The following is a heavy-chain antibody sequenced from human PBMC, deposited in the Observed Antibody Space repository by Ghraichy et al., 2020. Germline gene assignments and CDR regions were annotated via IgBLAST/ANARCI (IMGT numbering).Heavy chain of an antibody. J-gene: IGHJ6*02. V-gene: IGHV4-34*01. CDR1: GESFSGYY. Sequence: SETLSLTCAVDGESFSGYYWTWIRQPPGQGLEWIGEINHSGSTNYNPSLKSRLTLSVDTSKNQLSLKLSSVTAADTAVYYCARLRQYAALVKVYYYYGLDVGGQGTWVTVAS. D-gene: IGHD5-18*01. CDR2: INHSGST. CDR3: ARLRQYAALVKVYYYYGLDV.